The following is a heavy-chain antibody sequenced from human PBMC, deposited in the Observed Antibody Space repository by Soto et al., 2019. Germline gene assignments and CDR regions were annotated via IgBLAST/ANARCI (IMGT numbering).Heavy chain of an antibody. Sequence: SETLSLTCAVSGVPISTYYWSWIRQPPGKGLELIGYNYHSGTTNYNPSLKSRVTISVDTSKNQFSLRLTSVTAVDTAIYYCVREAYIGYGHAIDYWGQGTLVTVSS. V-gene: IGHV4-59*01. CDR3: VREAYIGYGHAIDY. CDR2: NYHSGTT. D-gene: IGHD5-12*01. J-gene: IGHJ4*02. CDR1: GVPISTYY.